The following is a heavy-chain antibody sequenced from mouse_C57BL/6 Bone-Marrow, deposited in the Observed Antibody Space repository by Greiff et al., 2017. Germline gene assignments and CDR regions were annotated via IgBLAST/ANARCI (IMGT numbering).Heavy chain of an antibody. V-gene: IGHV1-69*01. CDR2: IDPSDSYT. CDR3: AYDQDGNGYVDV. CDR1: GYTFTSYW. D-gene: IGHD2-3*01. Sequence: QVQLQQPGAELVMPGASVKLSCKASGYTFTSYWMPWVQQRPGQGLEWIGEIDPSDSYTNYNQKFQGKSTLTVDKSSSTAYMQLRSLTSEDSAVYYCAYDQDGNGYVDVWGTGTTVTVSS. J-gene: IGHJ1*03.